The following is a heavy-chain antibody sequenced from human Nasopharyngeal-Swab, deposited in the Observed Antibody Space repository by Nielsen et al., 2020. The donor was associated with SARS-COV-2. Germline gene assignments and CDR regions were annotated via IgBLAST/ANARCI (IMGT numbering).Heavy chain of an antibody. Sequence: SETLSLTCTVSGGSINSSYWSCIRQPPGKGLEWIGYISYSGSTNYNPSLTSRVTISVDTSKNQFSLKLSSVTAADTAVYYCARQGKGSYYVMDVWGQGTTVTVSS. CDR3: ARQGKGSYYVMDV. CDR1: GGSINSSY. V-gene: IGHV4-59*08. J-gene: IGHJ6*02. CDR2: ISYSGST.